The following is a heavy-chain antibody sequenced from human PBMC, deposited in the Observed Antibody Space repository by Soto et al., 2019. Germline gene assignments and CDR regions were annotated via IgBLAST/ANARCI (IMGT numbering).Heavy chain of an antibody. CDR1: VFTFISYA. V-gene: IGHV3-23*01. CDR2: ISGSGGSA. J-gene: IGHJ3*02. D-gene: IGHD7-27*01. Sequence: PGWSLRLSCASSVFTFISYAMSWVRQAPGKGLEWVSAISGSGGSAYYADSVKGRFTISRDNSKNTLYLQMNSLRAEDTAVYYCAKSGVTGDAFDIWGQGTMVTVSS. CDR3: AKSGVTGDAFDI.